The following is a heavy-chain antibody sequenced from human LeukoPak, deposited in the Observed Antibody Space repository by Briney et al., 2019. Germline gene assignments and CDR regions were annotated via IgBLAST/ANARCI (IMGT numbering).Heavy chain of an antibody. CDR3: ARRGSSSSVDF. CDR1: GDSISSYC. CDR2: ICYSGSI. D-gene: IGHD1-26*01. V-gene: IGHV4-59*08. J-gene: IGHJ4*02. Sequence: SETLSLTCTVSGDSISSYCWTWIRQPPGKGLEWIGYICYSGSINYNPSLKSRVTISVDTSKNQFSLKLSSVTAADTAVYYCARRGSSSSVDFWGQGTLVTVSS.